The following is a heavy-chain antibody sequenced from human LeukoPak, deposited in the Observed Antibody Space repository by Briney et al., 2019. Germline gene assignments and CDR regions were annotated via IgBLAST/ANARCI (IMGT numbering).Heavy chain of an antibody. V-gene: IGHV3-11*01. CDR1: GFTFSDYY. D-gene: IGHD1-14*01. J-gene: IGHJ4*02. Sequence: PGGSLRLSCAASGFTFSDYYMSWIRQAPGKGLEWISYISSSGSTIYYADSVKGRFTISRDNAQNSLYLQMSRLRAEDTAVYYCASTGKAGIDFWGQGTLATVSS. CDR2: ISSSGSTI. CDR3: ASTGKAGIDF.